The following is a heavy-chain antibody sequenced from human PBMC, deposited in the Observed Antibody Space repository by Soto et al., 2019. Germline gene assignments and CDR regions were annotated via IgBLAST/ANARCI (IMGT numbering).Heavy chain of an antibody. CDR2: ISYSGST. J-gene: IGHJ4*02. V-gene: IGHV4-31*03. Sequence: QVQLQEAGPGLVKPSQTLSLTCTVSGGSISSGGYYWSWIRQHPGKGLEWIGYISYSGSTYYNPSLGSRVTISVDTSKHQFSLKLSSVTAADTAVYYCARDALSRDSIWGQGTLVTVSS. CDR1: GGSISSGGYY. D-gene: IGHD3-22*01. CDR3: ARDALSRDSI.